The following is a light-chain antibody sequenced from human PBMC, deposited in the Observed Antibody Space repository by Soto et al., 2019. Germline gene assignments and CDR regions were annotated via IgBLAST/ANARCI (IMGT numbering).Light chain of an antibody. J-gene: IGKJ5*01. CDR3: QQRSNWPSIT. CDR1: QSVSNY. Sequence: EIVLTQSPATLSLCPGERATLSCGASQSVSNYLSWYQQKPGQAPRLLISDASNSATGIPVRFSGSGSGTDFSLTISSLEAEDSAVYYCQQRSNWPSITFGQGTRLEIK. V-gene: IGKV3-11*01. CDR2: DAS.